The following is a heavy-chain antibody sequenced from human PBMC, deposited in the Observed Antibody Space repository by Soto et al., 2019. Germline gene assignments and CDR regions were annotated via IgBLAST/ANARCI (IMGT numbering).Heavy chain of an antibody. J-gene: IGHJ6*02. CDR1: GYTFTRYG. V-gene: IGHV1-18*01. D-gene: IGHD2-8*01. Sequence: ASVKVSCKASGYTFTRYGISWVRQAPGQGLEWMGWISGYNGDTNYAQKFQDRVSMTIDTSTGTAYMELRSLTSEDTAIYYCAKNGQPPYYYYGLDVWGQ. CDR3: AKNGQPPYYYYGLDV. CDR2: ISGYNGDT.